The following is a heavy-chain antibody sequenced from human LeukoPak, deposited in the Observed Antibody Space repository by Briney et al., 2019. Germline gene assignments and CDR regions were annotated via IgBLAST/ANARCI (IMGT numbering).Heavy chain of an antibody. J-gene: IGHJ4*02. D-gene: IGHD1-26*01. V-gene: IGHV3-23*01. CDR3: ARGTGGGNYFDY. CDR2: ISGAGRST. Sequence: GGSLRLSCAASGFTFSSYGMTWVRQAPGKGLEWVSVISGAGRSTYYADSVKGRFTISRDNSKNTLYLQMNSLRAEDTAVYYCARGTGGGNYFDYWGQGTLVTVSS. CDR1: GFTFSSYG.